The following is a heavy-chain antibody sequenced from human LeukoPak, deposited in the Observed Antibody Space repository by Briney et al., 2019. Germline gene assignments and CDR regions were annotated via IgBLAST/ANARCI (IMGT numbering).Heavy chain of an antibody. J-gene: IGHJ4*02. Sequence: GGSLRLSCTVSGFTVSTNSMSWVRQAPGKGLEWVSFIYSDNTHYSDSVKGRFTISRDNSKSTLYLQMNSLRAEDTAVYYCARRAGAYSHPYDYWGQGTLVTVSS. CDR3: ARRAGAYSHPYDY. CDR2: IYSDNT. V-gene: IGHV3-53*01. CDR1: GFTVSTNS. D-gene: IGHD4/OR15-4a*01.